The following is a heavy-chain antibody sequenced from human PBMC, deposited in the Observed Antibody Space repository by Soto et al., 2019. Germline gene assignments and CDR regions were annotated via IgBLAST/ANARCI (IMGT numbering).Heavy chain of an antibody. J-gene: IGHJ6*02. D-gene: IGHD2-2*01. CDR1: GGTFSSYA. Sequence: AASVKVSCKASGGTFSSYAISWVRQAPGQGLEWMGGIIPIFGIANYAQKFQGRVTITADESTSTAYMELSSLRSEDTAVYYCARGYIVVVPAADPRGYYYYYGMDVWGQGTTVTVSS. V-gene: IGHV1-69*13. CDR2: IIPIFGIA. CDR3: ARGYIVVVPAADPRGYYYYYGMDV.